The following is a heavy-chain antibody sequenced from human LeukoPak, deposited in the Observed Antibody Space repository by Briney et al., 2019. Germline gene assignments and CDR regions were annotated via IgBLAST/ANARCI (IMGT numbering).Heavy chain of an antibody. CDR3: ARVSSLAVAGFFDY. CDR1: GLTFSSYW. Sequence: GYLRLSCAASGLTFSSYWMDWVRQAPGKGLKWVANIKQDGSEKDYVDSVKGRFTISRDNAKNSLYLQMNSLRAEDTAVYYCARVSSLAVAGFFDYWGQGILVTVSS. D-gene: IGHD6-19*01. V-gene: IGHV3-7*01. CDR2: IKQDGSEK. J-gene: IGHJ4*02.